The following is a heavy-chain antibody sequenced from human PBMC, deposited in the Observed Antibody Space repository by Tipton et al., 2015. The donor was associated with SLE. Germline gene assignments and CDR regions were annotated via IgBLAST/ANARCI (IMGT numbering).Heavy chain of an antibody. J-gene: IGHJ4*02. V-gene: IGHV4-31*03. D-gene: IGHD3-22*01. CDR2: IYYTMSA. CDR1: GGSISSSSYH. CDR3: ARVPRTFYYDYSGHFDY. Sequence: TLSLTCTVSGGSISSSSYHWAWIRQHPGKGLEWIGYIYYTMSAYYNPSLKSRVIISLDTSKNHFSLKLSFVTAADTAVYYCARVPRTFYYDYSGHFDYWGPGTLVTVSS.